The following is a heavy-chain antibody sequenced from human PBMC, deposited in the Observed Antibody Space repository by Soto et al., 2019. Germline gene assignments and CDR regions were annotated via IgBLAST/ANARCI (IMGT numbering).Heavy chain of an antibody. V-gene: IGHV4-59*01. J-gene: IGHJ5*02. CDR1: GGSISSDY. CDR3: SRLSVADWFDP. CDR2: RYYSGTA. D-gene: IGHD2-15*01. Sequence: QVHLQESGPGLVKPSETLSLTCTVSGGSISSDYWTWVRQPPGKGLEWIGYRYYSGTAKYNSSLKSRVTISVDTSKNQFYLKLSSVTVADTAVYYCSRLSVADWFDPWGQGIQVNVSS.